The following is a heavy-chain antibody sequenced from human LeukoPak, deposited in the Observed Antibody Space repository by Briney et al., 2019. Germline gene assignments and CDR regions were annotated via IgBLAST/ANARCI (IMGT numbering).Heavy chain of an antibody. Sequence: SETLSLTCTVSGGSISSYYWSWIRQPPGKGLEWIGYIYYSGSTNYNPSLKSRVTISVDTSKNQFSLKLSSVTAADTAVYYCARVAPDYYDSSGHGAFDIWGQGTMVTVSS. J-gene: IGHJ3*02. CDR1: GGSISSYY. CDR2: IYYSGST. CDR3: ARVAPDYYDSSGHGAFDI. V-gene: IGHV4-59*12. D-gene: IGHD3-22*01.